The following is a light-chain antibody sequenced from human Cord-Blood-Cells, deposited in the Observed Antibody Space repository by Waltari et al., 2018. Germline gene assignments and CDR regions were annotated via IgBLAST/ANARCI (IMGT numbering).Light chain of an antibody. V-gene: IGKV3-15*01. CDR2: GAS. CDR1: QSVSSN. CDR3: QQYNNWPRT. J-gene: IGKJ3*01. Sequence: EIVMTQSPATLSVSPGERATPSCRASQSVSSNLAWYQQKPGQAPRLLIYGASNRATGIPARFSGSGSGTEFTLTISSLQSEDFAVYYCQQYNNWPRTFGPGTKVDIK.